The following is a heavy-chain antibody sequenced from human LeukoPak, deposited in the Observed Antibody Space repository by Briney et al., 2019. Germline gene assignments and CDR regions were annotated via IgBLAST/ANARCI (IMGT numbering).Heavy chain of an antibody. J-gene: IGHJ4*01. CDR2: INHSGST. CDR3: ARVKAVAGTLPHLLDY. CDR1: GGSFSGYY. D-gene: IGHD6-19*01. V-gene: IGHV4-34*01. Sequence: SETLSLTCAVYGGSFSGYYWSWIRQPPGKGLEWIGEINHSGSTNYNPSLKSRLTISKDKFKNQFSLKLTSVTVADTAVHFCARVKAVAGTLPHLLDYWGQGTLVTVSS.